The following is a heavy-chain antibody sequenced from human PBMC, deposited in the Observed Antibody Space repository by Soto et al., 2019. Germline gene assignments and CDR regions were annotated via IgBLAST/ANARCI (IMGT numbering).Heavy chain of an antibody. CDR1: GFVFSDYY. J-gene: IGHJ4*02. V-gene: IGHV3-11*03. CDR3: ARRISAHFDY. Sequence: GGSLRLSCAASGFVFSDYYMTWIRQAPGKGLEWLTYISSSSSHTNYADSVKGRFTISRDNAENSVYLQINSLRAEDTAVYYCARRISAHFDYWGQGTLVTVSS. CDR2: ISSSSSHT.